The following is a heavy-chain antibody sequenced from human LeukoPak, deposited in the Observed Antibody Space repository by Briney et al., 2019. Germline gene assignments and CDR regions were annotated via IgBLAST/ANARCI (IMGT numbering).Heavy chain of an antibody. J-gene: IGHJ3*02. CDR3: QAKSIVVVPAARARWRDAFDI. CDR2: INHSGST. CDR1: GGSFSGYY. D-gene: IGHD2-2*01. Sequence: SETLSLTCAVYGGSFSGYYWSWIRQPPGKGLEWIGEINHSGSTNYNPSLKSRVTISVDTSKNQFSLKLSSVTAADTAVYYCQAKSIVVVPAARARWRDAFDIWGQGTVVTVSS. V-gene: IGHV4-34*01.